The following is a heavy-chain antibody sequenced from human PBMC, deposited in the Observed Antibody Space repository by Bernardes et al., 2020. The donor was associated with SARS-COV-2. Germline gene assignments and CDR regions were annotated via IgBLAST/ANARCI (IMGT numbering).Heavy chain of an antibody. CDR2: IKSNSDGGTA. D-gene: IGHD3-3*01. J-gene: IGHJ4*02. CDR3: VTDSNRYDFWTGYYGF. CDR1: GFTFRNAW. Sequence: GGSLRLSCAVSGFTFRNAWLSWVRQAPGKGLEWVGRIKSNSDGGTADYAAPVKGRFSMSRDDSENTLYLQMNSLKTEDTAVYYCVTDSNRYDFWTGYYGFWGQGTLVTVSS. V-gene: IGHV3-15*01.